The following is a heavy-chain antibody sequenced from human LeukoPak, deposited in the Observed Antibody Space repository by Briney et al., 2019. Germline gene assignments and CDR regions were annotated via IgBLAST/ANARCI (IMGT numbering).Heavy chain of an antibody. V-gene: IGHV1-24*01. CDR3: ARMEPGYSSSWYPSHFDY. D-gene: IGHD6-13*01. CDR1: GYTLTELS. CDR2: FDPEDGET. J-gene: IGHJ4*02. Sequence: ASVTVSCKVSGYTLTELSMHWVRQAPGKGLEWMGGFDPEDGETIYAQKFQGRVTMTRDTSTSTVYMELSSLRSEDTAVYYCARMEPGYSSSWYPSHFDYWGQGTLVTVSS.